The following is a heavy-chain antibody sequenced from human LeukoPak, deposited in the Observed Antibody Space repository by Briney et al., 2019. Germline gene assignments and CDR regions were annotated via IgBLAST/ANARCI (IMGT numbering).Heavy chain of an antibody. CDR3: ARERREGLGAIVVGED. J-gene: IGHJ4*02. Sequence: GASVKVSCKASGYTFTSYGISWVRQAPGQGLDWMGWISAYNGNTNYAQKLQGRVTMTTDTSTSTAYMELRSLRSDDTAVYYCARERREGLGAIVVGEDWGQGTLVTVSS. V-gene: IGHV1-18*01. CDR2: ISAYNGNT. D-gene: IGHD3-22*01. CDR1: GYTFTSYG.